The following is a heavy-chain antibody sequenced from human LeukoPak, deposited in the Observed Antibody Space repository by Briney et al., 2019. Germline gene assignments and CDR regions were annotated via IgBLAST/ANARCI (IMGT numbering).Heavy chain of an antibody. V-gene: IGHV4-61*01. CDR3: ARDLGGIYFDY. J-gene: IGHJ4*02. Sequence: SETLSLTCTISGGSVSSGSYYWNWIRQPPGKGLEWIGYIYYSGNTNINPSLKSRVTISVDKSNNQFSLRLRSVTAADTAVYYCARDLGGIYFDYWGQGTLVTVSS. CDR2: IYYSGNT. D-gene: IGHD1-26*01. CDR1: GGSVSSGSYY.